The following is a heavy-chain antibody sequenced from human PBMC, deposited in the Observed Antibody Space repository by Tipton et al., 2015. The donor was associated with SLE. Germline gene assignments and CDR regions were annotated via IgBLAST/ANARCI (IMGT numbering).Heavy chain of an antibody. CDR3: ARGTWFGDLRYNWVDS. J-gene: IGHJ5*01. Sequence: TLSLTCAVYGGSFSGYYWSWIRQSPGKGLEWIGDINHSGSTNYNPSLKSRVTISVDTSKNQFSLRLSSVTAADTAIYYCARGTWFGDLRYNWVDSWGQGILVTVSS. V-gene: IGHV4-34*01. CDR1: GGSFSGYY. CDR2: INHSGST. D-gene: IGHD3-10*01.